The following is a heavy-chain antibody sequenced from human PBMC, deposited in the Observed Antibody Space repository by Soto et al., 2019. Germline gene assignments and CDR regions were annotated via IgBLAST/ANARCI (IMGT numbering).Heavy chain of an antibody. CDR2: ISYDGSNK. CDR1: GFTFSSYG. Sequence: PGGSLRLSCAASGFTFSSYGMHWVRQAPGKGLEWVAVISYDGSNKYYADSVKGRFTISRDNSKNTLYLQMNSLRAEDTAVYYCVRRPPSLAIDYWGQGTLVTVSS. V-gene: IGHV3-30*03. J-gene: IGHJ4*02. D-gene: IGHD3-3*02. CDR3: VRRPPSLAIDY.